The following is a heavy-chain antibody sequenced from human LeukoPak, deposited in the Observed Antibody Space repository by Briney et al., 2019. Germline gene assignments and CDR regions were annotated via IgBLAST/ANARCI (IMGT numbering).Heavy chain of an antibody. D-gene: IGHD2-21*02. J-gene: IGHJ3*02. CDR1: GYTFTSYG. V-gene: IGHV1-18*01. Sequence: ASVKVSCKASGYTFTSYGISWVRQAPGQGLEWMGWISAYNGNTNYAQKLQGRVTMTTDTSTSTAYMELRSLRSDDTAVYYCARDGPVVTTSFGAFDIWGQGTMVTVSS. CDR3: ARDGPVVTTSFGAFDI. CDR2: ISAYNGNT.